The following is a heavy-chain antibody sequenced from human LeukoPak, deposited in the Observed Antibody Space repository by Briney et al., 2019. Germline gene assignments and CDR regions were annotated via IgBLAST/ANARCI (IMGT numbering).Heavy chain of an antibody. CDR3: ARGGGTPPGSSSWYPLDY. D-gene: IGHD6-13*01. J-gene: IGHJ4*02. CDR1: GYTFTSYG. V-gene: IGHV1-18*01. CDR2: ISAYNGNT. Sequence: GASVKVSCKASGYTFTSYGISWVRQAPGQGLEWMGWISAYNGNTNYAQKLQGRVTMTTDTSTSTAYMELRSLRSDDTAVYYCARGGGTPPGSSSWYPLDYWGQGTLVTVSS.